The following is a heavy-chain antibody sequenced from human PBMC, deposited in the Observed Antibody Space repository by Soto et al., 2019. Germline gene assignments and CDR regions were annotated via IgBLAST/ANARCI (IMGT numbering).Heavy chain of an antibody. D-gene: IGHD2-15*01. Sequence: ASVKVSCKASGYTFTSYYMHWVRQAPGQGLEWMGWISAYNGNTNYAQKLQGRVTMTTDTSTSTAYMELRSLRSDDTAVYYCARDGCSGGSGYSESPYYYYGMDGWGQGTTVTVSS. CDR3: ARDGCSGGSGYSESPYYYYGMDG. CDR2: ISAYNGNT. CDR1: GYTFTSYY. V-gene: IGHV1-18*04. J-gene: IGHJ6*02.